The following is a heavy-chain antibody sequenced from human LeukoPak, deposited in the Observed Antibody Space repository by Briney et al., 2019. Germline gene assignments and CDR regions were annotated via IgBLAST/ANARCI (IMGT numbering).Heavy chain of an antibody. CDR2: IKQDGSEK. CDR1: GFTFSSYW. CDR3: ARDGGAAAGTPLDY. Sequence: PGGSLRLSCAASGFTFSSYWMSWVRQAPGKGLEWVANIKQDGSEKYYVDSVKGRFTISRDNAKNSLYLQMNSLRAEDTAVYYCARDGGAAAGTPLDYWGQGTLVTVSS. J-gene: IGHJ4*02. D-gene: IGHD6-13*01. V-gene: IGHV3-7*01.